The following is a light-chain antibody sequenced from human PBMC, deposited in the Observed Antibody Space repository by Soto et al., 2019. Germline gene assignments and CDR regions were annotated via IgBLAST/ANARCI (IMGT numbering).Light chain of an antibody. CDR1: IDDVGAYNY. CDR3: ASYTRTYTLV. CDR2: DVN. J-gene: IGLJ1*01. V-gene: IGLV2-14*01. Sequence: QSVLTQPASVSGSPGQSITISCTGTIDDVGAYNYVSWYQQRPGSAPQLLIYDVNNRPSGASNRFSGSKSGHTAYLTISGLQSDDEANYHCASYTRTYTLVFGTGTKVTVL.